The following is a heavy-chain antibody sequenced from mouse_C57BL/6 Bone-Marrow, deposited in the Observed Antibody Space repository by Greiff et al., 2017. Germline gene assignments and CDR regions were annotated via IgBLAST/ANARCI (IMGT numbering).Heavy chain of an antibody. CDR3: ARAYGSCWYFDV. CDR2: IDPATGNT. V-gene: IGHV14-3*01. CDR1: GFNIKNTY. J-gene: IGHJ1*03. Sequence: EVQLQQSVAELVRPGASVKLSCTASGFNIKNTYMHWVKQRPEQGLEWIGRIDPATGNTKYAAKFQGKATITADTSSNTAYLQLSSLTSEDTAIXDCARAYGSCWYFDVWGTGTTVTGAS. D-gene: IGHD1-1*01.